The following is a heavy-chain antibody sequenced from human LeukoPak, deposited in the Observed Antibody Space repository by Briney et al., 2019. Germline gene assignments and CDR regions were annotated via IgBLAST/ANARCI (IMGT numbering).Heavy chain of an antibody. D-gene: IGHD3-9*01. V-gene: IGHV1-2*02. J-gene: IGHJ4*02. CDR2: INPNSGGT. CDR1: GYTFTGYY. CDR3: ARDSPNYDILTGQIDY. Sequence: ASVKVSCKASGYTFTGYYMNWVRQAPGQGLEWMGWINPNSGGTNYAQKFQGRVTMTRDTSISTAYMELSRLRSDDTAVYYCARDSPNYDILTGQIDYWGQGTLVTVSS.